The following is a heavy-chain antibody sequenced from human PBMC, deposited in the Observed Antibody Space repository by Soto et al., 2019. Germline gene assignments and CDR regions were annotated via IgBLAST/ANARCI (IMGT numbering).Heavy chain of an antibody. CDR3: ARDLRSVGPSGGGMDV. D-gene: IGHD6-25*01. CDR1: GGSISSGGYY. V-gene: IGHV4-30-4*08. CDR2: IYYSGST. Sequence: SETLSLSCTVSGGSISSGGYYWSWIRQHPGRGLEWIGYIYYSGSTDYNPSLKSRVTISVATSQNQFSLKLSSATAADTAVYYCARDLRSVGPSGGGMDVWGQGTTVTVSS. J-gene: IGHJ6*02.